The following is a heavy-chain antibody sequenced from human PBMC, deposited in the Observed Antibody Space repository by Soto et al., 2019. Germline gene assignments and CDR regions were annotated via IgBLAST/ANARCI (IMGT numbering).Heavy chain of an antibody. Sequence: QVQLVESGGGVVQPGRSLRLSCAASGFTFSSYGMHWVRQAPGKGLEWVAVISYDGSNKYYADSVKGRFTISRDNSKNTLYLQMNSLRAEDTAVYYCAKDRDTMIAHFYGMDVWGQGTTVTVSS. J-gene: IGHJ6*02. CDR1: GFTFSSYG. CDR2: ISYDGSNK. D-gene: IGHD3-22*01. CDR3: AKDRDTMIAHFYGMDV. V-gene: IGHV3-30*18.